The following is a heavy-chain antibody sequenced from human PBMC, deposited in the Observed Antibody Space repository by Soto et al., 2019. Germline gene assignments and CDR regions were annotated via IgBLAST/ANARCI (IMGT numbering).Heavy chain of an antibody. CDR1: GYSFATSG. Sequence: QVKLVQPGAEVKKPGASIKVSCKASGYSFATSGMTWVRQPPGQGLEWVGWISAYNGNSNYDQNLQDRVTMTTDTSTSTAYLELRNLRSDDSAVYYCARAGQYYDASGYANWGQGTLFTVSS. CDR2: ISAYNGNS. J-gene: IGHJ4*02. V-gene: IGHV1-18*01. CDR3: ARAGQYYDASGYAN. D-gene: IGHD3-22*01.